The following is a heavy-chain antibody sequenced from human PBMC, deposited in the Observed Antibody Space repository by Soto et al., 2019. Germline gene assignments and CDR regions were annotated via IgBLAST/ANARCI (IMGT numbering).Heavy chain of an antibody. CDR2: IYYSGST. V-gene: IGHV4-59*01. J-gene: IGHJ4*02. CDR3: ARGRHDYGDPYYFDY. Sequence: PSETLSLTCTVSGGSISSYYWSWIRQPPGKGLEWIGYIYYSGSTNYNPSLKSRVTISVDTSKNQFSLKLSSVTAADTAVYYCARGRHDYGDPYYFDYWGQGTLVTVSS. CDR1: GGSISSYY. D-gene: IGHD4-17*01.